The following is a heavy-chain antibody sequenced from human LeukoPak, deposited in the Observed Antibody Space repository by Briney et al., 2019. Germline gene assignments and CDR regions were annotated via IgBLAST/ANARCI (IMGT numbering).Heavy chain of an antibody. J-gene: IGHJ3*02. CDR3: AKSQGITMIVVVLSDAFDI. Sequence: QTGGSLRLSCAASGFTFSNYGMHWVRQAPGKGLEWVAFIRYDGSNKYYADSVKGRFTISRDNSKNTLYLQMNSLRAEDTAVYYCAKSQGITMIVVVLSDAFDIWGQGTMVTVSS. D-gene: IGHD3-22*01. CDR2: IRYDGSNK. CDR1: GFTFSNYG. V-gene: IGHV3-30*02.